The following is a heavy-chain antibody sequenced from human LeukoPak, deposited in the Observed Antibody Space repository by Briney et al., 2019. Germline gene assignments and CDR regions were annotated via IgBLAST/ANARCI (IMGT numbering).Heavy chain of an antibody. D-gene: IGHD1-26*01. Sequence: GGSLRLSCAASGFTFSYCGMSWVRQAPGKGLEWVADISASGDPTYHADSVKGRFTISRDNSRKTLYMQMNSLRAEDTAVYYCAKDTYSTSPYYFDYWGQGTLVTVSS. CDR1: GFTFSYCG. CDR2: ISASGDPT. CDR3: AKDTYSTSPYYFDY. V-gene: IGHV3-23*01. J-gene: IGHJ4*02.